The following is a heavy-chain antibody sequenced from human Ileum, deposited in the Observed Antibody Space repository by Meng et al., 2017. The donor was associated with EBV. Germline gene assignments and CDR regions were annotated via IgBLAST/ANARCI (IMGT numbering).Heavy chain of an antibody. V-gene: IGHV4-61*08. J-gene: IGHJ4*02. CDR2: MSYTGST. CDR3: ARERGGGDRGIQ. Sequence: QGQRRESGPGLVKPSGTLSLTCSVSNGSVSSYGYYWTWIRQPPGKGLEWIGYMSYTGSTNYKSTLKSRVTISVDKSKNQFSLKLSSVTAADTAVYYCARERGGGDRGIQWGQGTLVTVSS. CDR1: NGSVSSYGYY. D-gene: IGHD2-21*02.